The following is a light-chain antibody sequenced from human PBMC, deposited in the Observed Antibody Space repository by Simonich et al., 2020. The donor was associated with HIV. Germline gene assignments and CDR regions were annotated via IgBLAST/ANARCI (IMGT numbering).Light chain of an antibody. V-gene: IGKV4-1*01. Sequence: DIVVTQSPDSLSMSLGERATINCKSSQSVLYSSNNKNYLAWYQQKPGQPPKLLFHCASIRESGVPDRFSGSGSWTDFTLTISSLQSEDFAVYYCQQYNDWPRTFGQGTKVEIK. CDR1: QSVLYSSNNKNY. CDR2: CAS. CDR3: QQYNDWPRT. J-gene: IGKJ1*01.